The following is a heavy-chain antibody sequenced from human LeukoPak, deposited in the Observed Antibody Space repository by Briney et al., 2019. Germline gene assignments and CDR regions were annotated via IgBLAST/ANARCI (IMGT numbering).Heavy chain of an antibody. D-gene: IGHD6-13*01. Sequence: GGSLRLSCAASGFTVSSNYMSWVRQAPGKGLEWVSVIYSGGSTYYADSVKVRFTISRDNSKNTLYLQMNSLRAEDTAVYYCARGVVFIAAAGGYYFDYWGQGTLVTVSS. CDR3: ARGVVFIAAAGGYYFDY. J-gene: IGHJ4*02. CDR2: IYSGGST. V-gene: IGHV3-53*01. CDR1: GFTVSSNY.